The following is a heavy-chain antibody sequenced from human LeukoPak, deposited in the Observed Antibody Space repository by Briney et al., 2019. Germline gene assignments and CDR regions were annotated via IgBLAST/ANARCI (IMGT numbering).Heavy chain of an antibody. J-gene: IGHJ4*02. CDR3: ARERIAVAGSYYFDY. V-gene: IGHV3-21*01. CDR1: GFTFSSYS. D-gene: IGHD6-19*01. Sequence: GGSLRLSCAASGFTFSSYSMNWVRQAPGKGLEWVSPISSSSSYIYYADSVKGRFTISRGNAKNSLYLQMNSLRAEDTAVYYCARERIAVAGSYYFDYWGQGTLVTVSS. CDR2: ISSSSSYI.